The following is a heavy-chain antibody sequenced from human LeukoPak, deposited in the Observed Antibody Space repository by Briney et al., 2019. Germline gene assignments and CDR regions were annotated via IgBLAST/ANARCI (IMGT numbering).Heavy chain of an antibody. V-gene: IGHV3-30*02. Sequence: GGSLRLSCAASGFTFSSYGMHWVRQAPGKGLEWVAFIRYDGSNKYYADAVKGRSTISRDNSKNTVYLQMNSLRAEDTAVYYCARGIAATGSYYFYYMDVWGKGTTVTVSS. CDR1: GFTFSSYG. CDR3: ARGIAATGSYYFYYMDV. J-gene: IGHJ6*03. CDR2: IRYDGSNK. D-gene: IGHD6-13*01.